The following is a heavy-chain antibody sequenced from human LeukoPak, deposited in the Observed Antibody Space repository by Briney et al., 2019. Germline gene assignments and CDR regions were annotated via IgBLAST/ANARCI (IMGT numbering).Heavy chain of an antibody. J-gene: IGHJ4*02. Sequence: PSETLSLTCAVSGHSISSGYFWGWIRQPPAKGLEWIGSIYHSGRTYYNPSLKSRVTISVDTSKNQFSLRLNSVTAADTAVYYCVRIPEGQTAYFDYWGQGTLVTVSS. CDR2: IYHSGRT. D-gene: IGHD2-21*02. CDR3: VRIPEGQTAYFDY. V-gene: IGHV4-38-2*01. CDR1: GHSISSGYF.